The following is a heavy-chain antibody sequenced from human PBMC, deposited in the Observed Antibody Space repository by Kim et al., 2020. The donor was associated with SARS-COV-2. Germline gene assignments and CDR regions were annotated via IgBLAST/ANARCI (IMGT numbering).Heavy chain of an antibody. D-gene: IGHD2-8*01. CDR2: IYKSGDT. J-gene: IGHJ5*02. V-gene: IGHV4-59*01. CDR3: AREGLNNWVDP. Sequence: SQTLSLTCTVSGGSITSYFWSWIRQPPGKRLEWIGYIYKSGDTNYNPSLKSRVTMSIDTSKNQFSLKLTSVTAADSAIYYCAREGLNNWVDPWGHGTLVT. CDR1: GGSITSYF.